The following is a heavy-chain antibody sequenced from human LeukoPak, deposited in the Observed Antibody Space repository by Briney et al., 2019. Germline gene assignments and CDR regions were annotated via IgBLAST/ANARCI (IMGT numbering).Heavy chain of an antibody. D-gene: IGHD6-13*01. CDR1: GYTLTGYY. CDR2: INPNSGGT. V-gene: IGHV1-2*02. Sequence: ASVKVSCKASGYTLTGYYMHWVRQAPGQGLEWMGWINPNSGGTHYAQKFQGRVTMTRDTSISTAYMELSRLRSDDTAVYYCARGSSWSPNYYYYYMDVWGKGTTVTVSS. CDR3: ARGSSWSPNYYYYYMDV. J-gene: IGHJ6*03.